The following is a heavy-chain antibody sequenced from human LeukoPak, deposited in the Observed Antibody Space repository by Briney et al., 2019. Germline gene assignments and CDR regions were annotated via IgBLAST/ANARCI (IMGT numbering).Heavy chain of an antibody. D-gene: IGHD6-19*01. CDR1: GFIFDDYA. Sequence: GRSLRLSCAASGFIFDDYAMHWVRQAPGKGLEWVSGISWNSGFIAYADSVKGRFTISRDNAKNSLYLQMNSLRAEDTALYYCAKDLFPPDFVIAVTTYIGGAYFDLWGRGTLVTVSA. J-gene: IGHJ2*01. V-gene: IGHV3-9*01. CDR2: ISWNSGFI. CDR3: AKDLFPPDFVIAVTTYIGGAYFDL.